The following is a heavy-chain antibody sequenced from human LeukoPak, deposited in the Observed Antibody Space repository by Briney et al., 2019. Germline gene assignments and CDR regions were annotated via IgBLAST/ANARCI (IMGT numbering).Heavy chain of an antibody. CDR3: ARLHVYGDLSGRDY. D-gene: IGHD4-17*01. CDR2: IYSGGST. V-gene: IGHV3-66*04. CDR1: GFTFSDYY. J-gene: IGHJ4*02. Sequence: PGRSLRLSCAASGFTFSDYYMSWIRQAPGKGLEWVSVIYSGGSTYYADSVKGRFTISRDNSKNTLYLQMNSLRAEDTAVYYCARLHVYGDLSGRDYWGQGTLVTVSS.